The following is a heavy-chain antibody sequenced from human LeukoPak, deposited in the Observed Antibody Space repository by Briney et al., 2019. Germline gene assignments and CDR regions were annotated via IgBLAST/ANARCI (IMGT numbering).Heavy chain of an antibody. CDR1: GFSFSTYA. V-gene: IGHV3-23*01. J-gene: IGHJ3*02. CDR2: ISVSGDST. D-gene: IGHD2-15*01. CDR3: ARACSGGSCYLAAFDI. Sequence: GGSLGLSCAASGFSFSTYAMSWVRQAPGKGLEWVSAISVSGDSTYYADSVKGRFTISRDNSKNTLYLQMNSLRVEDTAVYYCARACSGGSCYLAAFDIWGQGTRVTVSS.